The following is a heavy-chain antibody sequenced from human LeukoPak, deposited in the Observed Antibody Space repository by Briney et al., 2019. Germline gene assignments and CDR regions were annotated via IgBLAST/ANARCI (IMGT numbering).Heavy chain of an antibody. CDR1: GFAFSSYA. D-gene: IGHD3-22*01. Sequence: GGSLRLSCAASGFAFSSYAMHWVRQAPGKGLEWVAVISYDGSNKYYADSVKGQFTISRDNSKNTLYLQMNSLRAEDTAVYYCAREYDSSRSYFDYWGQGTLVTVSS. J-gene: IGHJ4*02. CDR3: AREYDSSRSYFDY. CDR2: ISYDGSNK. V-gene: IGHV3-30-3*01.